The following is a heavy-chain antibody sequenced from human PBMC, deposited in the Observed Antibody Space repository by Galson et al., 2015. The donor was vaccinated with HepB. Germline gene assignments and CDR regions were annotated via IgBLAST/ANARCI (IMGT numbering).Heavy chain of an antibody. CDR2: INPSGGST. Sequence: SVKVSCKASGYTFTSYYMHWVRQAPGQGLEWMGIINPSGGSTSYAQKFRGRVTMTRDTSTSTVYMELSSLRSEDTAVYYCARDLQYYYDSSGSVLMDVWGQGTTVTVSS. CDR1: GYTFTSYY. V-gene: IGHV1-46*01. D-gene: IGHD3-22*01. CDR3: ARDLQYYYDSSGSVLMDV. J-gene: IGHJ6*02.